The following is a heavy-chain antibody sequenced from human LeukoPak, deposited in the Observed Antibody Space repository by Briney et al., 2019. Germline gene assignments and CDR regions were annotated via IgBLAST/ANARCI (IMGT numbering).Heavy chain of an antibody. D-gene: IGHD3-10*01. CDR3: ARGNFYSGSGSFPLDY. CDR1: GFTFNSYW. J-gene: IGHJ4*02. CDR2: INSDGSRT. Sequence: GGSLRLSCAASGFTFNSYWMHWVRQVPGKGLVWVSRINSDGSRTNYVDSAKGRFTISRDNAKNTLFLQMNSLRAEDTAVYYCARGNFYSGSGSFPLDYWGQGTLVTVSS. V-gene: IGHV3-74*01.